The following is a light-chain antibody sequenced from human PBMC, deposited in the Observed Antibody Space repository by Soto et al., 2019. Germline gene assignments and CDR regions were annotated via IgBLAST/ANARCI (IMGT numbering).Light chain of an antibody. CDR1: SGHSSYA. Sequence: QLVLTQSPSASAFLGASVKLTCTLSSGHSSYAIAWHQQQPQKGPRYSIKVNSDGSHSKGDGIPDHFSGSSSGAERYLTISSRQSEDEADYYCQTWGAGNWVFGGGTKLTVL. V-gene: IGLV4-69*01. CDR3: QTWGAGNWV. CDR2: VNSDGSH. J-gene: IGLJ3*02.